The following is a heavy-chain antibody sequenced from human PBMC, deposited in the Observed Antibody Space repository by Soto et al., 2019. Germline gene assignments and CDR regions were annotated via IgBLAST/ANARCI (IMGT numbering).Heavy chain of an antibody. CDR3: ARDSAYYYDSSGYYYTDY. D-gene: IGHD3-22*01. CDR1: GFTFSSYS. J-gene: IGHJ4*02. Sequence: PGGSLRLSCASSGFTFSSYSMNWVLQAPVKGLEWVSSISSSRSYIYYADSVKGRFTISRDNAENSLYLQMNSLRAEDTAVYYCARDSAYYYDSSGYYYTDYWGQGTLVTVSS. V-gene: IGHV3-21*01. CDR2: ISSSRSYI.